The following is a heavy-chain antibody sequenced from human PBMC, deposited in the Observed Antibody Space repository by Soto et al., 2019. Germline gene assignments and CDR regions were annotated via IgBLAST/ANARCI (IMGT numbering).Heavy chain of an antibody. CDR1: GFTFSSNW. Sequence: PGGSLRLSCAASGFTFSSNWMNWVGQAPGKGLEWVANINQDGNEDNLLDSVKGRFTISRDNAKNSLFLQMNSLRVDDTAVYYCVRTGDGHPDFIDYSGQAVLLTVSS. D-gene: IGHD1-1*01. J-gene: IGHJ4*02. CDR3: VRTGDGHPDFIDY. CDR2: INQDGNED. V-gene: IGHV3-7*01.